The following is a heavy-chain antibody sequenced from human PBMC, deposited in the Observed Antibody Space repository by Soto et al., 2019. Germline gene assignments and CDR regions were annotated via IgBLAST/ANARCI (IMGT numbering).Heavy chain of an antibody. CDR3: AKRGVDTFGLSY. J-gene: IGHJ4*02. CDR2: INTDGRST. D-gene: IGHD3-10*01. Sequence: EVQLVESGGGLVQPGGSLRLSCAVSGFTFSSFWMHWVRQAPGEGLVWVSRINTDGRSTSYAESVKGRFTISRDNAKNTLYLQMNSLRVEHTTMYYCAKRGVDTFGLSYWGQGTLVTVSS. V-gene: IGHV3-74*01. CDR1: GFTFSSFW.